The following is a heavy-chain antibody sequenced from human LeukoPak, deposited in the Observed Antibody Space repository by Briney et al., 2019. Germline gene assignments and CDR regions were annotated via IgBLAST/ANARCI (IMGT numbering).Heavy chain of an antibody. V-gene: IGHV1-18*01. D-gene: IGHD2-2*01. CDR3: ARDQLPDIVVVLNYYYGMDV. CDR1: GYTFTSYG. Sequence: ASVKVSCKASGYTFTSYGISWVRQAPGQGLEWMGWISAYNGNINYAQKLQGRVTMTTDTSTSTAYMELRSLRSDDTAVYYCARDQLPDIVVVLNYYYGMDVWGQGTTVTVSS. J-gene: IGHJ6*02. CDR2: ISAYNGNI.